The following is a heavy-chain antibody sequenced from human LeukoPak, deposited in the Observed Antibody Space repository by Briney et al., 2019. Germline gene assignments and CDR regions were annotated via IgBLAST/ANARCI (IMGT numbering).Heavy chain of an antibody. Sequence: GGSLRLSCAVSGFTFSDYYMSWTPQAPGKGLEGVSYISSSSSYTTYADYVKGRFTISRDNAKNSLYLQMNSLRAEDTAVYYCARDRGTAAYGMDVWGQGTTVTVSS. CDR1: GFTFSDYY. D-gene: IGHD2-2*01. J-gene: IGHJ6*02. CDR2: ISSSSSYT. V-gene: IGHV3-11*06. CDR3: ARDRGTAAYGMDV.